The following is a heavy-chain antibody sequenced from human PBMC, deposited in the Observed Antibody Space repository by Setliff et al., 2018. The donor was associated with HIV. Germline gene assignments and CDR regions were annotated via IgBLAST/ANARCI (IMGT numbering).Heavy chain of an antibody. V-gene: IGHV4-4*07. D-gene: IGHD3-10*01. CDR1: GGSISNYY. CDR2: IQTSGRT. J-gene: IGHJ4*02. CDR3: AREGITTMVRGVTYPYPLYYFDS. Sequence: SETLSLTCTVSGGSISNYYWSWIRQPAGKGLEWIGRIQTSGRTNNNPSLKSRVTMSVDTSKNQFSLILTSVTAADTAVYYCAREGITTMVRGVTYPYPLYYFDSWGQGTLVTAPQ.